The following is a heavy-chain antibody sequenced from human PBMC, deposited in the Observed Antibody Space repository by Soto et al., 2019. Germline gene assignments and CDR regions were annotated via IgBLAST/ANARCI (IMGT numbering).Heavy chain of an antibody. CDR1: GGSISSSSW. CDR3: ARVCSGSYYFDY. V-gene: IGHV4-4*02. J-gene: IGHJ4*02. CDR2: IYHSGST. Sequence: SETLSLTCAVSGGSISSSSWWRWVRQPPGKGLEWIGEIYHSGSTNYNPSLKSRVTISVDKSKNQFSLKLSSVTAADTAVYYCARVCSGSYYFDYWGQGTLVTVSS. D-gene: IGHD1-26*01.